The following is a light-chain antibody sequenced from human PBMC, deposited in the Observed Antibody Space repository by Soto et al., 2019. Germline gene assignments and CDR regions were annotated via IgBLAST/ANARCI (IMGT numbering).Light chain of an antibody. CDR2: DAS. Sequence: EIVMTQSPATPSVSPGERAALSCRASQSVSSNLAWYQQKPGQAPRLLIYDASTRATGIPARFSGSGSGTEFTLTISSLQSEDFAVYYCQHYNNWPPWTFGQGTKVEIK. V-gene: IGKV3-15*01. CDR3: QHYNNWPPWT. J-gene: IGKJ1*01. CDR1: QSVSSN.